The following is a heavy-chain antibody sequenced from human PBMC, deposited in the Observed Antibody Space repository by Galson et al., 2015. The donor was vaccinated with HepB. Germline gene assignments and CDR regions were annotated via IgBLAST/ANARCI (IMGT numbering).Heavy chain of an antibody. CDR1: GFTFSSYS. Sequence: SLRLSCAASGFTFSSYSMNWVRQAPGKGLEWVSSISSSSSYIYYADSVKGRFTTSRDNAKNSLYLQMNSLRAEDTAVYYCARGTARRVAAAMDYWGQGTLVTVSS. J-gene: IGHJ4*02. D-gene: IGHD2-2*01. CDR3: ARGTARRVAAAMDY. V-gene: IGHV3-21*01. CDR2: ISSSSSYI.